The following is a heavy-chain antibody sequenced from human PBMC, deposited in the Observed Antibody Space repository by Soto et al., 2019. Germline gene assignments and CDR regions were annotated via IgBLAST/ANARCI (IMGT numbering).Heavy chain of an antibody. J-gene: IGHJ6*03. V-gene: IGHV1-18*01. CDR3: ARDANYDFWSGYYWGNYYYYYYMDV. CDR2: ISAYNGNT. Sequence: ASVKVSCKASGYTFTSYGISWVRQAPGQGLEWMGRISAYNGNTNYAQKLQGRVTMTTDTSTSTAYMELRSLRSDDTAVYYCARDANYDFWSGYYWGNYYYYYYMDVWGKGTTVTVSS. CDR1: GYTFTSYG. D-gene: IGHD3-3*01.